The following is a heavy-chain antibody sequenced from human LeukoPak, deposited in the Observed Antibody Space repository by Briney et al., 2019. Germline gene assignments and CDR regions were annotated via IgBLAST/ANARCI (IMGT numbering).Heavy chain of an antibody. CDR1: GVSFSGYY. CDR2: INHSVGT. J-gene: IGHJ4*02. Sequence: PSETLSLTCAVYGVSFSGYYWSCIRQPPGKGLEWIGEINHSVGTNYNPSLTGRGTISVDTSKTQCSLKLSSVTAADTAVYYCARGQVQDSWGQGTLVTVSS. CDR3: ARGQVQDS. V-gene: IGHV4-34*01.